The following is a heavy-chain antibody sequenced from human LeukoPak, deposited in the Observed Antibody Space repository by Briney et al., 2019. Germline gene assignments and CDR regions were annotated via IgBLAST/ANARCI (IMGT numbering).Heavy chain of an antibody. V-gene: IGHV4-34*01. CDR1: GGSFSGYY. D-gene: IGHD4-17*01. Sequence: PSETLTLTCAVYGGSFSGYYWSWIRQPPGKGLEWIGEINHSGSTNYNPSPKSRVTISVDTSKNQFSLKLSSVTAADTAVYYCARAPDTVTENYFDYWGQGTLVTVSS. CDR2: INHSGST. CDR3: ARAPDTVTENYFDY. J-gene: IGHJ4*02.